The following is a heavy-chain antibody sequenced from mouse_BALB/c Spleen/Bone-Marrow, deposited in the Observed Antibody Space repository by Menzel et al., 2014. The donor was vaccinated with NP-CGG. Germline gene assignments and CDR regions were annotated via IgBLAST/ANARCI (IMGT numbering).Heavy chain of an antibody. D-gene: IGHD2-2*01. CDR1: GFTFTDYY. CDR2: IRNKANGYTT. V-gene: IGHV7-3*02. CDR3: ARYGYDYFDY. Sequence: EVQLVESGGGLVQPGGSLRLSCATSGFTFTDYYMSWVRQPPGKALEWLGFIRNKANGYTTEYSASVKGRFTISRDNSQSILYLQMNTLRAEDSATYYCARYGYDYFDYWGRGTTLTVSS. J-gene: IGHJ2*01.